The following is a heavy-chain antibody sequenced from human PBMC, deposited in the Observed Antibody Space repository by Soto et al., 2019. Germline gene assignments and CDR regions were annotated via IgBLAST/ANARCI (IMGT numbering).Heavy chain of an antibody. V-gene: IGHV4-34*01. CDR2: INHSGST. Sequence: SETLSLTCAVYGGSFSGYYWSWIRQPPGKGLEWIGEINHSGSTNYNPSLKSRVTISVDTSKNQFSLKLSSVTAADTAVYYCARGLQLAWFDPWGQGTLVTVSS. J-gene: IGHJ5*02. CDR3: ARGLQLAWFDP. D-gene: IGHD6-6*01. CDR1: GGSFSGYY.